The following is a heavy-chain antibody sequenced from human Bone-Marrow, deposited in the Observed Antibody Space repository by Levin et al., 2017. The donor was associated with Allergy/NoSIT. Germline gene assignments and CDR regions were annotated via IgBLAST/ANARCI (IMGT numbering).Heavy chain of an antibody. CDR3: AREGRIAADGTDYY. V-gene: IGHV3-11*01. D-gene: IGHD6-13*01. CDR1: GFTFSDYY. CDR2: ISSSGSTI. Sequence: GESLKISCAASGFTFSDYYMSWIRQAPGKGLEWVSYISSSGSTIYYADSVKGRFTISRDNAKNSLYLQMNSLRAEDTAVYYCAREGRIAADGTDYYWGQGTLVTVSS. J-gene: IGHJ4*02.